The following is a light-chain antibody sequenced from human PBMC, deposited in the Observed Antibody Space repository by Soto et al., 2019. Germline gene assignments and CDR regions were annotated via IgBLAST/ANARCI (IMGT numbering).Light chain of an antibody. V-gene: IGKV3-20*01. Sequence: IVVTQSPSTPSLSPGERGTPSCRASQDIRSSLAWYQQKPGQAPRLLIYGASSRATGIPDRFSGSGSGTDFTLTISRLEPEDFAVYYCQQYGSSITFGQGTRLEIK. CDR2: GAS. CDR3: QQYGSSIT. CDR1: QDIRSS. J-gene: IGKJ5*01.